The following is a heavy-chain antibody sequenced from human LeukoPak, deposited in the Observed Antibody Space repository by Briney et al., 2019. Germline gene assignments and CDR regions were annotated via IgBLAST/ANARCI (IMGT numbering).Heavy chain of an antibody. V-gene: IGHV4-4*07. J-gene: IGHJ6*03. CDR3: ARDHTEYYDILTGYYSYYYYMDV. CDR1: GGFISRYY. D-gene: IGHD3-9*01. CDR2: IYTRGST. Sequence: SEILSLIGSVPGGFISRYYWIWIRQPAANGLDLLGRIYTRGSTNYNPSLKSRVTMSVDTSKNQFSLKLSSVTAADTAVYYCARDHTEYYDILTGYYSYYYYMDVWGKGTTVTISS.